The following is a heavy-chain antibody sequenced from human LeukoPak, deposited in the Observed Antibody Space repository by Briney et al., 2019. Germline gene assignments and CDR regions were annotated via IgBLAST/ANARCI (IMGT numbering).Heavy chain of an antibody. J-gene: IGHJ5*02. D-gene: IGHD3-10*01. Sequence: SETLSLTCTVSGGSISSHFWSWIRQPPGKGLEWIGYMFYSGSTNYNPSHKSRVTISVDASKNQFSLKLTSVSAADTAVYYCARDRAPVTMIRGAPGGFDPWGQGTLVTVSS. V-gene: IGHV4-59*11. CDR2: MFYSGST. CDR1: GGSISSHF. CDR3: ARDRAPVTMIRGAPGGFDP.